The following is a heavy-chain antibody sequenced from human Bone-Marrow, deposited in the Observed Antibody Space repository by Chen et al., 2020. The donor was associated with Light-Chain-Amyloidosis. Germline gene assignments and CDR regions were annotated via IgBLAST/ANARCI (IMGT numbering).Heavy chain of an antibody. CDR2: VIYDGSNK. V-gene: IGHV3-30*04. D-gene: IGHD4-17*01. Sequence: QVQLVESGGGVVQPGRSLRLSCAASGFTFSSYAMHWVRQAPGKGLEWVAVVIYDGSNKHYADSVKCRFTISRDNSKNTLYLQMDSLRAEDTALYYCARIGVTTGFDYWGQGTVVTVSS. CDR3: ARIGVTTGFDY. CDR1: GFTFSSYA. J-gene: IGHJ4*02.